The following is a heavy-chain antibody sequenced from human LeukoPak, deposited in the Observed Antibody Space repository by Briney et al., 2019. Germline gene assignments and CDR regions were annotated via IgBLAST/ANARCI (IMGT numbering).Heavy chain of an antibody. CDR1: GYTFTSYY. J-gene: IGHJ4*02. D-gene: IGHD2-2*03. CDR2: INPSGGST. CDR3: ARDAPVGLGGLDY. V-gene: IGHV1-46*01. Sequence: ASVKVSCKASGYTFTSYYMHWVRQAPGQGLEWMGIINPSGGSTSYAQKFQGRVTMTRDTSTSTVYMELNSLRAEDTAVYYCARDAPVGLGGLDYWGQGTLVTVSS.